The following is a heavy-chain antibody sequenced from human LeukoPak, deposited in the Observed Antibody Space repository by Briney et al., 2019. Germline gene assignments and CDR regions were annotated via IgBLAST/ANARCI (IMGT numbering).Heavy chain of an antibody. CDR2: IYSGGST. J-gene: IGHJ4*02. D-gene: IGHD1-26*01. CDR1: GFTVSSNY. CDR3: ARAANSGSYWRFDY. V-gene: IGHV3-53*04. Sequence: PGGSLRLSCAASGFTVSSNYMSWARQAPGKGLEWVSVIYSGGSTYYADSVKGRFTISRHNSKNTLYLQMNSLRAEDTAVYYCARAANSGSYWRFDYWGQGTLVTVSS.